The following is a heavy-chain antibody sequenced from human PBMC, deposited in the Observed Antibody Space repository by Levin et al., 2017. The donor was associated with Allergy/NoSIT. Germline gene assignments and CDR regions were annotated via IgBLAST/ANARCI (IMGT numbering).Heavy chain of an antibody. V-gene: IGHV3-53*01. CDR3: AGDSGTKGIDV. J-gene: IGHJ6*02. D-gene: IGHD1-1*01. Sequence: GGSLRLSCTASGFTVSTVSSNHMTWVRQAPGKGLEWVSVIYAGGTTYYADFVKGRFTISRDNSKQMLYLQMNSLRVEDTALYCCAGDSGTKGIDVWGQGTTVTVSS. CDR2: IYAGGTT. CDR1: GFTVSTVSSNH.